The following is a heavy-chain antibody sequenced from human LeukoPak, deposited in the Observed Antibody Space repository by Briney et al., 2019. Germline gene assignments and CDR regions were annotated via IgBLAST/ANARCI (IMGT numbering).Heavy chain of an antibody. Sequence: SETLSLTCAVYGGSFSGYYWSWIRQPPGKGLEWIGYIYYSGSTNYNPSLKSRVTISVDTSKNQFSLKLSSVTAADTAVYYCARSRYSSSSPLDYWGQGTLVTVSS. J-gene: IGHJ4*02. CDR1: GGSFSGYY. D-gene: IGHD6-6*01. CDR3: ARSRYSSSSPLDY. V-gene: IGHV4-59*01. CDR2: IYYSGST.